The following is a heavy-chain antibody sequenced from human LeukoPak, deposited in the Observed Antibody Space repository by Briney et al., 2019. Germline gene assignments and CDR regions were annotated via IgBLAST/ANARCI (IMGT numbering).Heavy chain of an antibody. CDR1: GGTFSSYA. CDR2: IIPIFGTA. J-gene: IGHJ2*01. CDR3: ARAPYAAAAGYFDL. V-gene: IGHV1-69*06. Sequence: SVKVSCKASGGTFSSYAISWVRQAPGQGLEWMGGIIPIFGTANYAQKFQGRVTITADKSTSTAYMELSSLRSEDTAVYYCARAPYAAAAGYFDLWGRGTLVTVSS. D-gene: IGHD6-13*01.